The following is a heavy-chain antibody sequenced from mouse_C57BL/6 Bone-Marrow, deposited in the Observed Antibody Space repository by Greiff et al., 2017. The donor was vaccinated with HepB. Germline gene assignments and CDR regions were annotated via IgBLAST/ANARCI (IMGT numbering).Heavy chain of an antibody. CDR2: IYPGSGNT. D-gene: IGHD2-1*01. J-gene: IGHJ3*01. V-gene: IGHV1-76*01. Sequence: QVQLKESGAELVRPGASVKLSCKASGYTFTDYYINWVKQRPGQGLEWIARIYPGSGNTYYNEKFKGKATLTAEKSSSTAYMQLSSLTSEDSAVYFCAICYGNYGFAYWGQGTLVTVSA. CDR3: AICYGNYGFAY. CDR1: GYTFTDYY.